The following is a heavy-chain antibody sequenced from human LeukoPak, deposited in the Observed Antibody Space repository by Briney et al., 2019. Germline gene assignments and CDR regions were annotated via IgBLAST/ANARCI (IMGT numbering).Heavy chain of an antibody. CDR2: IYWNDDE. CDR1: GFSLSTNGVG. V-gene: IGHV2-5*01. J-gene: IGHJ4*02. D-gene: IGHD2-15*01. Sequence: ESGPTLVNPAQTLTLTCTFSGFSLSTNGVGVGWIRQPPGKALEWLALIYWNDDERYSPSLKSRLTITKDTSKNQVVLTMTNMDPVDTATYYCARQVSRYCSGGSCYHFDYWGQGTLVTVSS. CDR3: ARQVSRYCSGGSCYHFDY.